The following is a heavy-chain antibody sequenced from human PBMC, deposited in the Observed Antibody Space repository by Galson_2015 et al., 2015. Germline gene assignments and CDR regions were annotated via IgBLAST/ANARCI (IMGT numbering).Heavy chain of an antibody. CDR1: GFTFNSYA. CDR2: ISYDGSVK. D-gene: IGHD6-19*01. V-gene: IGHV3-30*01. J-gene: IGHJ4*02. CDR3: ARAHSSGWFYFDY. Sequence: SLRLSCAASGFTFNSYAMHWVRQAPGKGLEWVAVISYDGSVKNYADSVKGRFTISRDYSKNTLSLQMNSLRAEDTAVYYCARAHSSGWFYFDYWGQGTL.